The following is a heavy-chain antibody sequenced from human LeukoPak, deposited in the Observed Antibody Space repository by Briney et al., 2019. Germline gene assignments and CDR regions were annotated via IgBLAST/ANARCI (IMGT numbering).Heavy chain of an antibody. V-gene: IGHV4-39*02. CDR1: AGSISSSSYY. CDR2: IYYRGRT. J-gene: IGHJ4*02. Sequence: KPSETLSLTCTVSAGSISSSSYYWGWIRQPPGKGRGWSGTIYYRGRTYYNPSLKSRVTISVDTPKNQSSLRLNSVTAADTAVYYCARDPSPRSRDEGKYGGKGTLVTVSP. D-gene: IGHD5-24*01. CDR3: ARDPSPRSRDEGKY.